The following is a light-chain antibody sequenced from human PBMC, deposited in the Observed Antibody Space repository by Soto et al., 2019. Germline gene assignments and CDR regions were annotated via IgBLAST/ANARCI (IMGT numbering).Light chain of an antibody. V-gene: IGKV3-11*01. CDR1: QTVSSY. CDR3: QQRSSWPLT. CDR2: DAS. J-gene: IGKJ4*01. Sequence: EIVFTQAPATLSLSPGERATLSCRASQTVSSYLAWYQQKAGQAPRPLIYDASNRAPGIPARFSGSGSGTDFTLTISSLEPEDFAVYYCQQRSSWPLTFGGGTKVDIK.